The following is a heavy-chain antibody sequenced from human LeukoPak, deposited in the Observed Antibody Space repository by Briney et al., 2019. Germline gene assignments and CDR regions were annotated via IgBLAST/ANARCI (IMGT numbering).Heavy chain of an antibody. D-gene: IGHD4-17*01. CDR3: ARTPVGFNTVTPTDVRY. V-gene: IGHV1-18*01. J-gene: IGHJ4*02. CDR1: GYAFTSYG. CDR2: ISAYNGNT. Sequence: GASVKVFCKASGYAFTSYGISWVRLAPGQGLEWMGWISAYNGNTNYAQKLQGRVTMTTDTSTSTAYMELRSLRSDDTAVYYCARTPVGFNTVTPTDVRYWGQGTLVTVSS.